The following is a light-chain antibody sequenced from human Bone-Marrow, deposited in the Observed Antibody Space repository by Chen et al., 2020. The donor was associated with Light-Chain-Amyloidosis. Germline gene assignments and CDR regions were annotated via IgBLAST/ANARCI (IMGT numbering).Light chain of an antibody. CDR1: DLPTKY. CDR2: RDT. J-gene: IGLJ2*01. CDR3: QSANSSGTYEVI. V-gene: IGLV3-25*03. Sequence: SYELTQPPSVSVSPGQTARITCSGDDLPTKYAYWYQQKPGQAPVLVIHRDTERPSWISGRFSGSSSATTATLTISGVQAEDEDDYHCQSANSSGTYEVIFGGGTKLTVL.